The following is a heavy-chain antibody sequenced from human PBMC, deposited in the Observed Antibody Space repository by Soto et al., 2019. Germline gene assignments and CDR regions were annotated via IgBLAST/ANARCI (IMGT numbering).Heavy chain of an antibody. CDR2: ISDSGST. CDR3: ARRNGIDF. Sequence: PSETLSLTCTVSGASVTSFYWSRIRQAPGKGLEWIGYISDSGSTNYSPSLGSRVTISVDTSKNQFSLRLTSVTAADTAVYYCARRNGIDFWGQGTLVTVSS. V-gene: IGHV4-59*08. J-gene: IGHJ4*02. D-gene: IGHD2-8*01. CDR1: GASVTSFY.